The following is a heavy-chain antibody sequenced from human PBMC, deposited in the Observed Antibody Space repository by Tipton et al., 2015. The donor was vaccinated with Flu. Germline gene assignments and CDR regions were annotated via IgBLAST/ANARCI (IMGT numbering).Heavy chain of an antibody. CDR2: MNPNSGNT. J-gene: IGHJ6*03. CDR1: GYTFTSYD. V-gene: IGHV1-8*01. Sequence: QLVQSGAEVKKPGASVKVSCKASGYTFTSYDINWVRQATGQGLEWMGWMNPNSGNTGYAQKFQGRVTMTRNTSISTAYMELSSLRSEDTAVYYCAKCIAARRGNYYYYYMDVWGKGTTVTVSS. CDR3: AKCIAARRGNYYYYYMDV. D-gene: IGHD6-6*01.